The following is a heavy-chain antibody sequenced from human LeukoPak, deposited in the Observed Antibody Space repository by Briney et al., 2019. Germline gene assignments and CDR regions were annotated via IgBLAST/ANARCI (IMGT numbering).Heavy chain of an antibody. D-gene: IGHD1-14*01. CDR3: TKEPELLPSGDWFDP. CDR2: IGARGRNT. V-gene: IGHV3-23*01. J-gene: IGHJ5*02. CDR1: GFTFTRHA. Sequence: GGSLRLSCAASGFTFTRHAMSWVRQAPGKGLEWVSGIGARGRNTYYADSVQGRFTISRDNSKDKLFLQMNSLRDDDTAIYYCTKEPELLPSGDWFDPWGQGTLVTVSS.